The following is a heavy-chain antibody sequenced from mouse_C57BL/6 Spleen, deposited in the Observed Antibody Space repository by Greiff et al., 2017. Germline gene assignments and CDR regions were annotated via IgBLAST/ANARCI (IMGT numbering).Heavy chain of an antibody. V-gene: IGHV1-81*01. CDR2: IYPRSGNT. CDR3: ARGDYGWAMDY. CDR1: GYTFTSYG. Sequence: QVQLKESGAELARPGASVKLSCKASGYTFTSYGISWVKQRTGQGLEWIGEIYPRSGNTYYNEKFKGKATLTADKSSSTAYMELRSLTSEDSAVYFCARGDYGWAMDYWGQGTSVTVSS. J-gene: IGHJ4*01. D-gene: IGHD2-2*01.